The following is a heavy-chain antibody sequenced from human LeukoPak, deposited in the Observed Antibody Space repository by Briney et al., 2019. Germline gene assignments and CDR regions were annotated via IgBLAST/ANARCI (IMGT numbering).Heavy chain of an antibody. J-gene: IGHJ4*02. CDR1: GFTFSAYH. V-gene: IGHV3-48*01. D-gene: IGHD5-12*01. CDR2: ISTTGTTI. CDR3: ARNENSGWGYFDY. Sequence: GGSLRLSCAASGFTFSAYHIDWVRQAPGKGLEWISYISTTGTTIHYADSVKGRFAISRDNAKSSLYLQMNSLRAEDTAVYYCARNENSGWGYFDYWGQGTLVTVSS.